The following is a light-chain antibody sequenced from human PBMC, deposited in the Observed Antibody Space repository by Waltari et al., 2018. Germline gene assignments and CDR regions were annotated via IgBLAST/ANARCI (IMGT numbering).Light chain of an antibody. V-gene: IGKV1D-8*01. CDR3: QQNYAFPRT. Sequence: VIWVTQSPSLLSASTGDTVSITCRTSKDVKNYFAWYRQKPGKAPERLIYTATFLQTGVPSRFSGSGDGTDITVTITSLQSEEFATYFGQQNYAFPRTFGQGTKVEVK. CDR1: KDVKNY. CDR2: TAT. J-gene: IGKJ1*01.